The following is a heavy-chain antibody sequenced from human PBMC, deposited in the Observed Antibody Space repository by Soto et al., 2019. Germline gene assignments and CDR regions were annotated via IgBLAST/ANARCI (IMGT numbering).Heavy chain of an antibody. V-gene: IGHV1-18*01. CDR2: ISAYNGNT. CDR1: GYTFTSYG. J-gene: IGHJ3*02. CDR3: ARLFMAVAGTFPMRMQIAFDI. Sequence: GASVKVSCKASGYTFTSYGISWVRQAPGQGLEWMGWISAYNGNTNYAQKLQGRVTMTTDTSTSTAYMELRSLRSDDTVVYYCARLFMAVAGTFPMRMQIAFDIWGQGTMVTVSS. D-gene: IGHD6-19*01.